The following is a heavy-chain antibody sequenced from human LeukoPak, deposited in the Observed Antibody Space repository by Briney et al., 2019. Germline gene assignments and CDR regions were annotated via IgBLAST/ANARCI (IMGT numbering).Heavy chain of an antibody. CDR3: ASTHSEYYYDSSGYYIESDWYFDL. V-gene: IGHV3-11*06. D-gene: IGHD3-22*01. Sequence: GGSLRLSCAASGFTLSDYYMSWIRQAPGKGLEWVSSISSSSRYIYYADSVKGRFTISRDNAKNSLYLQMNSLRAEDTAVYYCASTHSEYYYDSSGYYIESDWYFDLWGRGTLVTVSS. J-gene: IGHJ2*01. CDR1: GFTLSDYY. CDR2: ISSSSRYI.